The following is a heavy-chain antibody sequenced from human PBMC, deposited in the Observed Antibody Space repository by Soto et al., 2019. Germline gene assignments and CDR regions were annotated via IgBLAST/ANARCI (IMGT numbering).Heavy chain of an antibody. Sequence: GGSLRLSCAASGFTFSSYAMHWVRQAPGKGLEWVAVIWYDGSNEKYADSVKGRFTIYRDNSKNTLYLQMNSLRAEDTAVYYCTREMRGDYASDYWGQGTLVTVSS. J-gene: IGHJ4*02. V-gene: IGHV3-33*08. CDR2: IWYDGSNE. CDR3: TREMRGDYASDY. D-gene: IGHD4-17*01. CDR1: GFTFSSYA.